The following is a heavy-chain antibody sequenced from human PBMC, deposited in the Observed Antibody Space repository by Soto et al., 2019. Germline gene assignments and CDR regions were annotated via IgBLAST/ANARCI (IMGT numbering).Heavy chain of an antibody. J-gene: IGHJ6*02. D-gene: IGHD3-22*01. CDR1: GGSISSSNW. V-gene: IGHV4-4*02. CDR3: ASTPGSSGSKGPLGMDV. Sequence: PSETLSLTCAVSGGSISSSNWWSWVRQPPGKGLEWIGEIYHSGSTNYNPSLKSRVTISVDKSKNQFSLKLSSVTAADTAVYYCASTPGSSGSKGPLGMDVWGQGTTVTVSS. CDR2: IYHSGST.